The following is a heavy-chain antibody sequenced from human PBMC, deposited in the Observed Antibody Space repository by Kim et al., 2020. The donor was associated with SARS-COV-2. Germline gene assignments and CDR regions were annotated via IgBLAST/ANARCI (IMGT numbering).Heavy chain of an antibody. CDR2: INSDGSST. Sequence: GGSLRLSCAASGFTFSSYWMHWVRQAPGKGLVWVSRINSDGSSTSYADSVKGRFTISRDNAKNTLYLQMNSLRAEDTAVYYCASPKGFGEDYYYYYGMDVWGQGTTVTVSS. D-gene: IGHD3-10*01. J-gene: IGHJ6*02. CDR1: GFTFSSYW. V-gene: IGHV3-74*01. CDR3: ASPKGFGEDYYYYYGMDV.